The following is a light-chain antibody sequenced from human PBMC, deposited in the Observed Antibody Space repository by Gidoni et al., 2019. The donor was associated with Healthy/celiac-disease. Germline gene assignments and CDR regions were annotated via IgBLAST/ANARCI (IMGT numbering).Light chain of an antibody. CDR2: DDR. Sequence: SYVLTQPPSVSVAPGQTARITCGRNNIGSKSVHGYQPKTGQAPVLVVYDDRDRPSGIPERFTGSDSGNTATLTISRVEAGDEADYYGQVWDSSSDSPVFGGGTKLTVL. V-gene: IGLV3-21*02. CDR3: QVWDSSSDSPV. CDR1: NIGSKS. J-gene: IGLJ2*01.